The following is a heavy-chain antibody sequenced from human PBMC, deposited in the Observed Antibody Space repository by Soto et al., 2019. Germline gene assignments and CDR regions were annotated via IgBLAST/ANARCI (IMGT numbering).Heavy chain of an antibody. D-gene: IGHD3-3*01. Sequence: QVQLVQSGAEVKKPGASVKVSCKASGYTFTSYGISWVRQAPGQGLEWMGWISAYNGNTNYAQKLQGRVTMTTGTTKSTAYRERRSLRSDDTAGYYCARDNTASLGVVKGTRHVDLWGRGTLVTVSS. CDR2: ISAYNGNT. CDR1: GYTFTSYG. V-gene: IGHV1-18*01. J-gene: IGHJ2*01. CDR3: ARDNTASLGVVKGTRHVDL.